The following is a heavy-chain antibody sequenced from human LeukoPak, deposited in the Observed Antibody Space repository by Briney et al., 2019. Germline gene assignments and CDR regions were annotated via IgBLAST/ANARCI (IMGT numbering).Heavy chain of an antibody. Sequence: SVKVSCKASGGTFSSYAIIWVRQAPGQGLEWMGRIIPILGIANYAQKFQGRVTITADKSTSTADMELSSLRSEDTAVYYCARGTYYYDSSGRANWFDPWGQGTLVTVSS. CDR3: ARGTYYYDSSGRANWFDP. CDR2: IIPILGIA. V-gene: IGHV1-69*04. CDR1: GGTFSSYA. J-gene: IGHJ5*02. D-gene: IGHD3-22*01.